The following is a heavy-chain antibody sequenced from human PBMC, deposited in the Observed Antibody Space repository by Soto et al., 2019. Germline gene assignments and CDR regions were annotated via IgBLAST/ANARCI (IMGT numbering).Heavy chain of an antibody. D-gene: IGHD5-18*01. V-gene: IGHV3-23*01. CDR3: AKGGIQLWYDPEAYFDY. CDR2: ISGSGGST. J-gene: IGHJ4*02. CDR1: GFTFSSYA. Sequence: GGSLRLSCAASGFTFSSYAMSWVRQAPGKGLEWVSAISGSGGSTYYADSVKGRFTISRDNSKNTLYLQMNSLRAEDTAVYYCAKGGIQLWYDPEAYFDYWGQGTLVTVSS.